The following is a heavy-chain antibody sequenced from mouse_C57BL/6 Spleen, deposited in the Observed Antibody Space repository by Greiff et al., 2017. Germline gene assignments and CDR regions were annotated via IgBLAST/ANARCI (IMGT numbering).Heavy chain of an antibody. Sequence: EVQLQQSGPELVKPGASVKISCKASGYTFTDYYMNWVKQSHGKSLEWIGDINPKNGGTSYNQKFKGKATLTVDKSSSTAYMELRSLTSEDSAAYDCARAGTVVEYYFDDWGTGTTLTVAS. CDR3: ARAGTVVEYYFDD. CDR1: GYTFTDYY. D-gene: IGHD1-1*01. J-gene: IGHJ2*01. CDR2: INPKNGGT. V-gene: IGHV1-26*01.